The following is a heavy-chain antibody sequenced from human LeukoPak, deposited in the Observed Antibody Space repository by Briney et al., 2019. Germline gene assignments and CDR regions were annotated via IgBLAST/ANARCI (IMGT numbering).Heavy chain of an antibody. D-gene: IGHD2-2*01. CDR2: ISAYNSNT. J-gene: IGHJ4*02. V-gene: IGHV1-18*01. CDR3: ARAEYCSSTSCYSGGRLYSSSAGDY. Sequence: GASVKVSCKASGYTFTSYGISWVRQAPGHGLEWMGWISAYNSNTNYAQKLQGRVTMTTDTSTSTAYMELRSLRSDDTAVYYCARAEYCSSTSCYSGGRLYSSSAGDYWGQGTLVTVSS. CDR1: GYTFTSYG.